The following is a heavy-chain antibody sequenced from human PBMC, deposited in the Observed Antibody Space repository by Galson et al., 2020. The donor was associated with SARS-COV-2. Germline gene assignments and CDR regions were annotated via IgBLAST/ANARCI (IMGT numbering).Heavy chain of an antibody. D-gene: IGHD5-18*01. J-gene: IGHJ4*02. V-gene: IGHV4-34*01. CDR3: ARSDTAMAVGSYYFDY. CDR2: INHSGST. CDR1: GGSFSGYY. Sequence: SETLSLTCAVYGGSFSGYYWSWIRQPPGKGLEWIGEINHSGSTNYNPSLKSRVTISVDTSKNQFSLKLSSVTAADTAVYYCARSDTAMAVGSYYFDYWGQGTLVTVSS.